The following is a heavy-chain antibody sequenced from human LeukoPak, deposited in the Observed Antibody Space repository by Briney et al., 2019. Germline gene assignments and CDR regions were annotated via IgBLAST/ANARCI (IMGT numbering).Heavy chain of an antibody. D-gene: IGHD3-3*01. J-gene: IGHJ4*02. Sequence: VASVKVSCKASGGTFSSYAISWVRQAPGQGLEWMGGFDPEDGETIYAQKFQGRVTMTEDTSTDTAYMELSSLRSEDTAVYYCATDSVRRFLEWLSLGYWGQGTLVTVSS. CDR3: ATDSVRRFLEWLSLGY. V-gene: IGHV1-24*01. CDR2: FDPEDGET. CDR1: GGTFSSYA.